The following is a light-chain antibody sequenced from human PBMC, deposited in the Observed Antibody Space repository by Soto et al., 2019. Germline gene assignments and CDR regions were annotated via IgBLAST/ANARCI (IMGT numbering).Light chain of an antibody. CDR3: CSFAGDPYV. V-gene: IGLV2-11*01. CDR2: DVH. CDR1: SSDVGGYDY. Sequence: QSALTQPRSVSASPGQSVAISCTGTSSDVGGYDYVSWYQQHPGKAPKLMIYDVHKRPSGVPDRFSGSKFGNTASLTISGLQAEDEADYYCCSFAGDPYVFGTGTKVTVL. J-gene: IGLJ1*01.